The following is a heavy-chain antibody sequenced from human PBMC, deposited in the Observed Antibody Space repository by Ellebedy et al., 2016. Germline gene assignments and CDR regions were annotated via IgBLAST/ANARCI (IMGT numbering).Heavy chain of an antibody. J-gene: IGHJ4*02. CDR3: ARLPQIAARLGADYFDY. CDR1: GGSFSGYY. V-gene: IGHV4-34*01. Sequence: SETLSLTCAVYGGSFSGYYWSWIRQPPGKGLEWIGEINHSGSTNYNPSPKSRVTISVDTSKNQFSLKLSSVTAADTAVYYCARLPQIAARLGADYFDYWGQGTLVTVSS. D-gene: IGHD6-6*01. CDR2: INHSGST.